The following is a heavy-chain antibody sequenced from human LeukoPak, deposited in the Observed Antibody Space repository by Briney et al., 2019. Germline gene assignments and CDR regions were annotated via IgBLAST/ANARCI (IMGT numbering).Heavy chain of an antibody. CDR1: GGSISSYY. CDR2: IYYSGST. Sequence: SETLSLTCTVSGGSISSYYWSWIRQHPGKGLEWIGYIYYSGSTYYNPSLKSRVTISVDTSKNQFSLKLSSVTAADTAVYYCARGAEYDYVWGSSSVPPFDYWGQGTLVTVSS. J-gene: IGHJ4*02. CDR3: ARGAEYDYVWGSSSVPPFDY. V-gene: IGHV4-59*06. D-gene: IGHD3-16*01.